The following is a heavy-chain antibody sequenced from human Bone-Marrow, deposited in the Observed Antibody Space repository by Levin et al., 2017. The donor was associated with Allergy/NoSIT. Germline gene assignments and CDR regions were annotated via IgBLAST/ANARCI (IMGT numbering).Heavy chain of an antibody. CDR1: GFAFTTHW. V-gene: IGHV5-51*01. J-gene: IGHJ5*02. D-gene: IGHD1-26*01. CDR2: ISPGDSEI. CDR3: ARHREGSAPS. Sequence: PVASVKVSCQGSGFAFTTHWIAWVRQMPGKGLEWIGIISPGDSEIRYSPSFEGQVAISADKSINTAYLEWRSLKASDSAMYYCARHREGSAPSWGQGTLVTVSS.